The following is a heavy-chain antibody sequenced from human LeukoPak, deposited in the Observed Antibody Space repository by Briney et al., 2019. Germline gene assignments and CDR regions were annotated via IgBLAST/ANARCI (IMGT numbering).Heavy chain of an antibody. CDR2: IYYSGST. V-gene: IGHV4-31*03. CDR1: GGSISSGGYY. CDR3: ARAPILRYCSGGSCRYYFDY. J-gene: IGHJ4*02. D-gene: IGHD2-15*01. Sequence: SETLSLTCTVSGGSISSGGYYWSWIRQHPGKGLEWIGYIYYSGSTYYNPSLKSRVTISVDTSKNQFSLKLSSVTAADTAVYYCARAPILRYCSGGSCRYYFDYWGQGTLVTVSS.